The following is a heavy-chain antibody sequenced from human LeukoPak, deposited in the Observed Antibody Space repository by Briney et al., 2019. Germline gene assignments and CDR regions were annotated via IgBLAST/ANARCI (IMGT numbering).Heavy chain of an antibody. CDR3: AREYYRDAFDI. V-gene: IGHV4-38-2*02. J-gene: IGHJ3*02. CDR1: GYSITSGYY. D-gene: IGHD1-26*01. Sequence: PSETLSLTCTVSGYSITSGYYWGWIRQPPGKGLEWIGSIYHSGSTYYNPSLKSRVTISVDTSKNQFSLKLSSVTAADTAVYYCAREYYRDAFDIWGQGTMVTVSS. CDR2: IYHSGST.